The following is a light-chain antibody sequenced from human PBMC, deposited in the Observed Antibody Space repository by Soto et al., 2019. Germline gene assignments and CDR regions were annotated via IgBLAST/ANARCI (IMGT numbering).Light chain of an antibody. Sequence: EIVLTQSPGTLSLSPGERATLSCRASQSVSSYYLAWYQQKPGQAPRLPIYAPSSRATGIPDRFSGGGSGTDFTLTISRLEPEDFAVYYCQQCGSSPWTFGQGTKVEIK. CDR2: APS. J-gene: IGKJ1*01. CDR3: QQCGSSPWT. V-gene: IGKV3-20*01. CDR1: QSVSSYY.